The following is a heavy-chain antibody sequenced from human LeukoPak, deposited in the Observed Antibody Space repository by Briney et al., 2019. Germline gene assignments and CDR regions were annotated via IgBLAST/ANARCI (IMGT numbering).Heavy chain of an antibody. CDR2: IRAKAYGGTA. CDR1: GFNFGDFP. CDR3: TRGSGRFEY. V-gene: IGHV3-49*04. J-gene: IGHJ4*02. D-gene: IGHD1-26*01. Sequence: GSLRLSCSTSGFNFGDFPMAWVRQAPGKGLEWVGYIRAKAYGGTAEYGPSVKGRFFVSRDDAKGIAYLQMNSVKSEDTAVYYCTRGSGRFEYWGQGTLVSVSS.